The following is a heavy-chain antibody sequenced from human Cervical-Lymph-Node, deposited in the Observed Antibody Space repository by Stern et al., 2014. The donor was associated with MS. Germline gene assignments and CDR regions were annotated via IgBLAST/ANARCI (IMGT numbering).Heavy chain of an antibody. CDR3: VRALGSSSFRYWFDP. V-gene: IGHV4-4*02. CDR2: IYHAGTT. CDR1: GDSISSSNW. J-gene: IGHJ5*02. D-gene: IGHD6-13*01. Sequence: QVQLQESGPGLVKPSGTLSLTCAVSGDSISSSNWWSWVRQSPGKGLEWVGDIYHAGTTNYNSTLKSRLTITANNPKNNFSLKLTSVTAADTAVYYCVRALGSSSFRYWFDPWGQGTLVIVSS.